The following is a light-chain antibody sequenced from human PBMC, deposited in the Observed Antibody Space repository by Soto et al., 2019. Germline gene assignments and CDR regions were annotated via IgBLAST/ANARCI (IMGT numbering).Light chain of an antibody. J-gene: IGKJ1*01. V-gene: IGKV3-11*01. Sequence: EIVLTQSPGTLSLSPWERGTLSCRASQNLGTLYLAWFQQKSGQAPRLLIYSASRRATGIPDRFTGSGSGTDFTLTISSLEPEDFAVYYCQQRSNWPPWTFGQGTKVDIK. CDR2: SAS. CDR3: QQRSNWPPWT. CDR1: QNLGTLY.